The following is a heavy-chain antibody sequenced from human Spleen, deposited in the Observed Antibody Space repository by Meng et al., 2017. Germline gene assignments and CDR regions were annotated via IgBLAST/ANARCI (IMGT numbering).Heavy chain of an antibody. V-gene: IGHV3-30*01. D-gene: IGHD2-15*01. J-gene: IGHJ4*02. CDR1: GFTFSSYA. CDR2: ISYDGSNK. Sequence: GESLKISCAASGFTFSSYAMHWVRQAPGKGLGWVAVISYDGSNKYYADSVKGRFTISRDNSKNTLYLQMNSLRAEDTAVYYCARDRCSGGCDIDYWGQGTLVTVSS. CDR3: ARDRCSGGCDIDY.